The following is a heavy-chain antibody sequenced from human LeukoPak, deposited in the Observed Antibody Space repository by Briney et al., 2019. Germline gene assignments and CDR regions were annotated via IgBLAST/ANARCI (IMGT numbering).Heavy chain of an antibody. CDR2: IYYSGST. J-gene: IGHJ6*03. CDR3: ARAHPEWELFTPYYYYYYMDV. D-gene: IGHD1-26*01. V-gene: IGHV4-39*07. Sequence: SETLSLTCTVSGGSISSSSYYWGWIRQPPGKGLEWIGSIYYSGSTYYNPSLKSRVTISVDTSKNQFSLKLSSVTAADTAVYYCARAHPEWELFTPYYYYYYMDVWGKGTTVTVSS. CDR1: GGSISSSSYY.